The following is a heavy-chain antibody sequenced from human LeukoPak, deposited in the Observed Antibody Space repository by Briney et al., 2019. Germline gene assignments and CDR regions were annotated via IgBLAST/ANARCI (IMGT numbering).Heavy chain of an antibody. J-gene: IGHJ2*01. CDR3: ARGRYFDL. CDR1: GGSISSGGYS. Sequence: SETLSLTCAVSGGSISSGGYSWSWIRQPPGKGLEWIGYIYHSGSTYYNPSLKSRVTISVDRSKNQFSLKLSSVTAADTAVYYCARGRYFDLWGRGTLVTVSS. CDR2: IYHSGST. V-gene: IGHV4-30-2*01.